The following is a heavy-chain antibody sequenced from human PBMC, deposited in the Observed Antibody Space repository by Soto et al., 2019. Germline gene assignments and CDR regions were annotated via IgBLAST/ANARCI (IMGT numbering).Heavy chain of an antibody. CDR2: ISGTGVSP. CDR1: GFTFSSYA. Sequence: PGGSLRLSCEVSGFTFSSYALSWVRQSPGKGLEWVAVISGTGVSPQYADSVKGRFTISRDNSKNTLTLQMNSLRAEDTVVYYCAKPRLVAGLIKYVDFASWGQGTLVTVSS. D-gene: IGHD6-19*01. CDR3: AKPRLVAGLIKYVDFAS. V-gene: IGHV3-23*01. J-gene: IGHJ4*02.